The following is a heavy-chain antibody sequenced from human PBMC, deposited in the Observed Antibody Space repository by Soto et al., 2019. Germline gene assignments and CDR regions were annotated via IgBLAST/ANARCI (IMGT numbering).Heavy chain of an antibody. CDR1: GFTVSSNY. CDR2: IYSGGST. Sequence: EVQLVESGGGLVQPGGSLRLSCAASGFTVSSNYMSWVRQAPGKGLEWVSVIYSGGSTYYADSVKDRFTISRDNSKNTLCLQMNSLRAKGTAVYYFAREKEGYCSGGSCYQFDYWGQGTLVTVSS. CDR3: AREKEGYCSGGSCYQFDY. V-gene: IGHV3-66*01. D-gene: IGHD2-15*01. J-gene: IGHJ4*02.